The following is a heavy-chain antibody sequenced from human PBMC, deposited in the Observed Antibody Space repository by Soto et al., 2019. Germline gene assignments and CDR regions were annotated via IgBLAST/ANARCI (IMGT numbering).Heavy chain of an antibody. J-gene: IGHJ4*02. D-gene: IGHD6-19*01. V-gene: IGHV4-30-2*01. CDR3: ARGGLLPDY. Sequence: ASETLSLTCAVSGGSISSGGYSWSWIRQPPGKGLEWIGYIYHSGSTYYNPSLKSRVTISVDRSKNQFSLKLSSVTAADTAVYYCARGGLLPDYWGQGTLVTVSS. CDR2: IYHSGST. CDR1: GGSISSGGYS.